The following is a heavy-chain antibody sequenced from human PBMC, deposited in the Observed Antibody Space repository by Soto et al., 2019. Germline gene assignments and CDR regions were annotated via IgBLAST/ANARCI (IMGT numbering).Heavy chain of an antibody. D-gene: IGHD5-18*01. CDR1: GGSSSGGGYS. Sequence: LSLTCAVSGGSSSGGGYSWSWIRQPPGKGLEWIGYIYHSGSTYYNPSLKSRVTISVDRSKNQFSLKLSSVTAADTAVYYCSSSLSGYGTYSFGSWGQGTLLTVSS. J-gene: IGHJ5*02. CDR3: SSSLSGYGTYSFGS. CDR2: IYHSGST. V-gene: IGHV4-30-2*01.